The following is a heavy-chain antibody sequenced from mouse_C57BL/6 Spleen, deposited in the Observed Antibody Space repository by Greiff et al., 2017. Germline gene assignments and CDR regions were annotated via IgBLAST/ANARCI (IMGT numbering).Heavy chain of an antibody. J-gene: IGHJ2*01. V-gene: IGHV1-82*01. CDR3: ARWGYYGSSYYFDY. D-gene: IGHD1-1*01. Sequence: QVQLQQSGPELVKPGASVKISCKASGYAFSSSWMNWVKPRPGKGLEWIGRIYPGDGDTNYNGKFKGKATLTADKSSSTAYMQLSSLTSEDSAVYFCARWGYYGSSYYFDYWGQGTTLTVSS. CDR1: GYAFSSSW. CDR2: IYPGDGDT.